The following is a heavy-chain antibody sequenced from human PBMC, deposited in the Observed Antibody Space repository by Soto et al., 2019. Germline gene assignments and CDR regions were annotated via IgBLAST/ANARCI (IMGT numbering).Heavy chain of an antibody. J-gene: IGHJ6*02. D-gene: IGHD5-12*01. CDR1: GGSLSTYY. CDR2: VSYRGST. V-gene: IGHV4-59*01. Sequence: WETLSLTCTVSGGSLSTYYWTWIRQPPGKGLEWIGCVSYRGSTNYNPSLKSRVTISVHTSKNKFSLNLSSVTAADTAVYYCERVVDLKYYYYGMDVWGPGTKVT. CDR3: ERVVDLKYYYYGMDV.